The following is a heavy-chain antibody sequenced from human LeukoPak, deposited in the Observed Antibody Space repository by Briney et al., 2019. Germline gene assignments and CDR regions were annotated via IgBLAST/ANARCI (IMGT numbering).Heavy chain of an antibody. J-gene: IGHJ3*01. CDR3: ATGLISAYEF. Sequence: GGSLRLSCAASGFTFDDYATHWVRQVPGKGLVWVSRVKGDGNAIYADYVKGRFTISRDNTKNTLYLQMSGLRVEDTALYYCATGLISAYEFWGQGTMVTVSS. V-gene: IGHV3-74*01. CDR2: VKGDGNA. D-gene: IGHD2-8*01. CDR1: GFTFDDYA.